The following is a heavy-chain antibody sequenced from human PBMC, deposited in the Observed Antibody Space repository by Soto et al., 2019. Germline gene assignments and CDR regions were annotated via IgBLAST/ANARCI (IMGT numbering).Heavy chain of an antibody. CDR3: AKDRGDGYHRFGFDP. CDR1: GFTFSGYG. Sequence: QVQLVESGGGVVQPGRSLRLSCAASGFTFSGYGMHWVRQAPGKGLEWVAVISYDGSNKYYADSVKGRFTISRDNSKNTLYLQVNSLRAEDTAVYYCAKDRGDGYHRFGFDPWGQGTLVTVSS. D-gene: IGHD3-10*01. V-gene: IGHV3-30*18. CDR2: ISYDGSNK. J-gene: IGHJ5*02.